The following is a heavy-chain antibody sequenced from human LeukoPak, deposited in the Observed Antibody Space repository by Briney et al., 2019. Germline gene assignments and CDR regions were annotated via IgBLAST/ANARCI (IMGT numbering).Heavy chain of an antibody. J-gene: IGHJ4*02. V-gene: IGHV3-7*01. CDR2: IKEDGSEK. CDR1: GFTLNRDW. CDR3: ATKEPSTSGWSY. Sequence: GGSLRLSCAASGFTLNRDWAAWVRQAPGKGLAWVANIKEDGSEKNYVDSVKGRFTISRDNAVNSVYLQMNDLRAEDTGVYYCATKEPSTSGWSYWGQGTLVTVSS. D-gene: IGHD6-19*01.